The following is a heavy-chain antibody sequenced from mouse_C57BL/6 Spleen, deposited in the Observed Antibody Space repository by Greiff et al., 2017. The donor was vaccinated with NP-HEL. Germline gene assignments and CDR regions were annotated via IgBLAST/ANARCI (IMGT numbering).Heavy chain of an antibody. D-gene: IGHD1-1*01. Sequence: VKLQESGAELVRPGASVTLSCKASGYTFTDYEMHWVKQTPVHGLEWIGAIDPETGGTAYNQKFKGKAILTADKSSSTAYMEPRSLTSEDSAVYYCTRKGPVCYGSFCDYWGQGTTLTVSS. CDR2: IDPETGGT. V-gene: IGHV1-15*01. CDR3: TRKGPVCYGSFCDY. CDR1: GYTFTDYE. J-gene: IGHJ2*01.